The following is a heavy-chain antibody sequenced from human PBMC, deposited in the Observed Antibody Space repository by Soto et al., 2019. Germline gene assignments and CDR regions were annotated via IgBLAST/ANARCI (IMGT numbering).Heavy chain of an antibody. CDR1: GYTFTNND. CDR3: ARVVSVGHSDY. V-gene: IGHV1-8*01. CDR2: INPKSGNT. J-gene: IGHJ4*02. D-gene: IGHD2-15*01. Sequence: QVQLVQSGAEVKKPGASVKVSCKASGYTFTNNDINWVRQASGQGPEWIGWINPKSGNTGYAHQFQGRVTMTWPTSTSTAYMELSGLRSADTAVYYCARVVSVGHSDYWGQGTPVTVSS.